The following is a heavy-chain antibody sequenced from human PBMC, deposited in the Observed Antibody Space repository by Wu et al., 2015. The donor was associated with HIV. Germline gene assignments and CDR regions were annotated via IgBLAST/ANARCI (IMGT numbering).Heavy chain of an antibody. V-gene: IGHV1-18*01. CDR3: ARGHYYDTSSSPVY. CDR2: ISAQNGNT. J-gene: IGHJ4*02. CDR1: GYIFSDFG. Sequence: VQLVQSGGEVKKPGASVKVACKSSGYIFSDFGIHWVRQAPGEGLEWMGWISAQNGNTKYAQKFQGRVSMTTETSSSTAYMELRSLRSDDTAVYFCARGHYYDTSSSPVYWGPGTGSPSLQ. D-gene: IGHD3-22*01.